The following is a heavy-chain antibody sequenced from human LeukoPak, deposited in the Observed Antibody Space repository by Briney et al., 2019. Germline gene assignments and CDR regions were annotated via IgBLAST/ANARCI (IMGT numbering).Heavy chain of an antibody. CDR3: ARDPLAYCGGDCYSGWFDP. Sequence: GGSLRLSCAASGFTFSAYAMSWIRQAPGKGPEWVSSICESSGRTQYSDSVKGRFTISRDNAKNTLYLQMNSLRAEDTAVYYCARDPLAYCGGDCYSGWFDPWGQGTLVTVSS. D-gene: IGHD2-21*02. V-gene: IGHV3-23*01. CDR1: GFTFSAYA. J-gene: IGHJ5*02. CDR2: ICESSGRT.